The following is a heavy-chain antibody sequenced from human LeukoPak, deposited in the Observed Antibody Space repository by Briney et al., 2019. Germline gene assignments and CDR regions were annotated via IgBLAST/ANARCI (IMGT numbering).Heavy chain of an antibody. CDR3: ARAARGSSSFDY. V-gene: IGHV1-69*05. CDR1: GGTFSSYA. D-gene: IGHD6-13*01. Sequence: GASAKVSCKASGGTFSSYAISWVRQAPGQGLEWMGRIIPIFGTANYAQKFQGRVTITTDESTSTAYMELSSLRSEDTAVYYCARAARGSSSFDYWGQGTLVTVSS. J-gene: IGHJ4*02. CDR2: IIPIFGTA.